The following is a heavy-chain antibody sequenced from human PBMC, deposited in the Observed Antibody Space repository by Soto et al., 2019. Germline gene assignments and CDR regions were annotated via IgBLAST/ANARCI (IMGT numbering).Heavy chain of an antibody. CDR2: TYYSGST. CDR3: ARAGRGDYSDQLDY. CDR1: GGSINSGDYY. D-gene: IGHD2-15*01. J-gene: IGHJ4*02. Sequence: QVQLQESGPGLVKPSQTLSLTCTVSGGSINSGDYYWNWIRQHPGKGLEWIGYTYYSGSTYYNPSLRSRLNISIDTSKNQFSLRLTSVTAADTAVYFCARAGRGDYSDQLDYWGQGTLVTVSS. V-gene: IGHV4-31*03.